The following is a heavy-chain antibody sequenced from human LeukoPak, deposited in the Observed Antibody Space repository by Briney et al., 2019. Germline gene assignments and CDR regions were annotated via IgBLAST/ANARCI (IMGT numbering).Heavy chain of an antibody. V-gene: IGHV4-39*01. D-gene: IGHD5-24*01. CDR3: ARLKKVGMATTWYYFDY. J-gene: IGHJ4*02. Sequence: SETLSLTCTVSGGSISSSSYYWGWIRQPPGKGLEWIGSIYYSGSTYYNPSLKSRVTISADTSKNQFPLKLSSVTAADTAVYYCARLKKVGMATTWYYFDYWGQGTLVTVSS. CDR1: GGSISSSSYY. CDR2: IYYSGST.